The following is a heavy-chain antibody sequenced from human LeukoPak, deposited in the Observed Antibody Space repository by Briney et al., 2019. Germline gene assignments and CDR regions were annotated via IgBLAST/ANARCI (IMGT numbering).Heavy chain of an antibody. J-gene: IGHJ6*03. CDR2: IYPGDSDT. CDR1: GYRFTSYW. D-gene: IGHD4-11*01. V-gene: IGHV5-51*01. Sequence: GESLKISCKGSGYRFTSYWIGWVRQMPGKGLEWMGIIYPGDSDTRYSPSFQGQVTISADMSISTAYLQWSSLKASDTAMYYCARHGTTVTPTSYYYYMDVWGKGTTVTVSS. CDR3: ARHGTTVTPTSYYYYMDV.